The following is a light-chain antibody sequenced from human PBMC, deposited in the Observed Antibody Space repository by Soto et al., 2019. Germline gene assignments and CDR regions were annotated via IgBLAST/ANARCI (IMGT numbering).Light chain of an antibody. V-gene: IGKV3-15*01. Sequence: EIVMTQSPATLSVSPGERATLSCRASQTVNTNLAWYQQKPGQAPRLLIYGSPTRATGIPARFSGSGSGTAFTLTISSLQSEDFAVYYCQQYNDWPPFTFGPGTRVDIK. CDR3: QQYNDWPPFT. J-gene: IGKJ3*01. CDR2: GSP. CDR1: QTVNTN.